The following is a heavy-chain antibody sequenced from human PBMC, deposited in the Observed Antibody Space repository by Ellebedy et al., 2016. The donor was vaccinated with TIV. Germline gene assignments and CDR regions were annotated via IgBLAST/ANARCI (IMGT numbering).Heavy chain of an antibody. D-gene: IGHD3-10*01. V-gene: IGHV4-34*01. Sequence: MPSETLSLTCAVYGGSFSGYYWSWIRQPPGKGLEWIGEINHSGSTNYNPSLKSRVTVSVDTSKNQFSLKLSSVTAADTAVYYCARAYGSGSYYKARPFDYWGQGTLVTVSS. CDR3: ARAYGSGSYYKARPFDY. CDR1: GGSFSGYY. CDR2: INHSGST. J-gene: IGHJ4*02.